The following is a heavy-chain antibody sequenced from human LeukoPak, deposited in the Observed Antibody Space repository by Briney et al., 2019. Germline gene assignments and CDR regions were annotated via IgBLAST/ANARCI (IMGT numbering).Heavy chain of an antibody. Sequence: GGSLRLSCAASGFTFSSCSMNWVRQAPGKGLEWVSYISTSSSTIYYADSVKGRFTISRDNAKNSVFLQMNSLRAEDTAVYYCASDYYDLLTGPWGQGTLVTVSS. J-gene: IGHJ5*02. CDR3: ASDYYDLLTGP. D-gene: IGHD3-9*01. CDR1: GFTFSSCS. V-gene: IGHV3-48*04. CDR2: ISTSSSTI.